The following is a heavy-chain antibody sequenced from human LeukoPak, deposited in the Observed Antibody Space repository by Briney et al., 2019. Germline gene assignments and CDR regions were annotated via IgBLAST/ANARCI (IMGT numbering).Heavy chain of an antibody. V-gene: IGHV3-30*04. J-gene: IGHJ4*02. CDR1: GFTFSSYA. Sequence: PGGSLRLSCAASGFTFSSYAMHWVRQAPGKGLEWVAVISYDGSNKHYADSVKGRFTISRDNSKNTLYLQMNSLRAEDTAVYYCARSSSGWYGSFDYWAREPWSPSPQ. CDR2: ISYDGSNK. D-gene: IGHD6-19*01. CDR3: ARSSSGWYGSFDY.